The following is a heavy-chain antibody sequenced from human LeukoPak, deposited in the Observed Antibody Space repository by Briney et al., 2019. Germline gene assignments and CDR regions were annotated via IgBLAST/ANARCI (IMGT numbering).Heavy chain of an antibody. CDR3: AAKNTVSVAANPPYFDY. CDR1: GVSISSRSYY. J-gene: IGHJ4*02. V-gene: IGHV4-39*07. CDR2: IYSSGAT. Sequence: PSETLSLTCTVSGVSISSRSYYWGWIRQPPGKGLECVGNIYSSGATYYNPSLKSRVTISIDTSKNQFSLKLSSVTAADTGVYYCAAKNTVSVAANPPYFDYWGQGTLVTVSS. D-gene: IGHD6-19*01.